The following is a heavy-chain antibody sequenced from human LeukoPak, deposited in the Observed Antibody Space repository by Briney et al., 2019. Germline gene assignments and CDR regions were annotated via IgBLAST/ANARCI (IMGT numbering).Heavy chain of an antibody. CDR2: IDPKNGGS. CDR1: GYTFTGYY. CDR3: AREPVLTPIRNDGFDI. V-gene: IGHV1-2*02. D-gene: IGHD2-15*01. J-gene: IGHJ3*02. Sequence: EASVKVSCKASGYTFTGYYMHWVRQAPGQGLEWVGWIDPKNGGSNYAQKFQGRLTMTRDTSITTAYMELRRVTSDDTAVYYCAREPVLTPIRNDGFDIWGQGTMVTVSS.